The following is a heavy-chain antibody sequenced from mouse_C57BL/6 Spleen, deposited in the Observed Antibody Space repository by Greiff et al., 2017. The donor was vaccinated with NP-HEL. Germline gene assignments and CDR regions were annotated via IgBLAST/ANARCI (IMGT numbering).Heavy chain of an antibody. V-gene: IGHV1-76*01. D-gene: IGHD2-4*01. CDR2: IYPGSGNT. Sequence: QVQLQQSGAELVRPGASVKLSCKASGYTFTDYYINWVKQRPGQGLEWIARIYPGSGNTYYNEKFKGKATLTAEKSSSTAYMQLSSLTSEDSAVYVCARGEGLRRGSWFAYWGQGTLVTVSP. CDR1: GYTFTDYY. J-gene: IGHJ3*01. CDR3: ARGEGLRRGSWFAY.